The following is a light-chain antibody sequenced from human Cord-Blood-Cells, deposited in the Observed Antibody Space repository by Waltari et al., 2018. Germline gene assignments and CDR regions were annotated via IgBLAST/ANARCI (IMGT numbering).Light chain of an antibody. J-gene: IGKJ4*01. V-gene: IGKV3-20*01. Sequence: EIVLTQSPGTLSLSPGERATLSCRVGQSVSSSYLARYQQKPGQAPRLLIYGASSRATGIPDRFSGSGSGTDFTLTISRLEPEDFAVYYCQQYGSSSLTFGGGTKVEIK. CDR2: GAS. CDR3: QQYGSSSLT. CDR1: QSVSSSY.